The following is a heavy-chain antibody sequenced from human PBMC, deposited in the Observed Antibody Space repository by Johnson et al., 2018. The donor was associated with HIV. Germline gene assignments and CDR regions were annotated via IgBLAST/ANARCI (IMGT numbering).Heavy chain of an antibody. Sequence: QMQLVESGGGVVRPGRSLRLSCVVSGFTFTNYPMHWVRQAPGKGLEWVAVISFDGSNKYYADSVKGRFSISRDNSKNTLYLQMNSLRVEDTAVYFCASGEDDGFWGQGTMVTVSS. J-gene: IGHJ3*01. D-gene: IGHD5-24*01. CDR3: ASGEDDGF. CDR2: ISFDGSNK. V-gene: IGHV3-30*14. CDR1: GFTFTNYP.